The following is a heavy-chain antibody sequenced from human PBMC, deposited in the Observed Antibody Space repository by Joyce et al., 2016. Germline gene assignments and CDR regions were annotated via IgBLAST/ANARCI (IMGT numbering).Heavy chain of an antibody. V-gene: IGHV4-34*01. CDR3: ARSQWLAPLMY. Sequence: QVQLQQWGAGLLKPSETLSLTCAVSGGPFRGFFWTWVRQAPGKGLEWIGDINNSGVANYNPYLKTRVTFSVDTSKNQFSLKVTSLSAADTAVYYCARSQWLAPLMYWGQGTPVTVSS. CDR1: GGPFRGFF. CDR2: INNSGVA. D-gene: IGHD6-19*01. J-gene: IGHJ4*02.